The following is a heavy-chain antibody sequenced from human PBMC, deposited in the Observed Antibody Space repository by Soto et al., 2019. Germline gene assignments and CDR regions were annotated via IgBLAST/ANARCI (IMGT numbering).Heavy chain of an antibody. CDR1: GGSISSSY. CDR2: IYYSGST. D-gene: IGHD3-3*02. Sequence: SETLSLTCTVSGGSISSSYWSWIRQPPGKGLEWIGYIYYSGSTYYNPSLKSRVTISVDTSKNQFSLKLSSVTAADTAVYYCASPKIAFYNWFDPWGQGTLVTVSS. CDR3: ASPKIAFYNWFDP. V-gene: IGHV4-59*04. J-gene: IGHJ5*02.